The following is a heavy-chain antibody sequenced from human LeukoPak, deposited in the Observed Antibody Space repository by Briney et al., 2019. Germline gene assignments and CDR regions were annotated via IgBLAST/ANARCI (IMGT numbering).Heavy chain of an antibody. CDR1: GYTFTDYY. Sequence: ASVKVSCKASGYTFTDYYMHWVRQAPGQGLEWMGWINPNSGGTNYAQKFQGRVTMTRDTSISTAYMELSRLRSDDTAVYYCARERTLRYFDWLPPDYWGQGTLVTVSS. D-gene: IGHD3-9*01. V-gene: IGHV1-2*02. CDR3: ARERTLRYFDWLPPDY. J-gene: IGHJ4*02. CDR2: INPNSGGT.